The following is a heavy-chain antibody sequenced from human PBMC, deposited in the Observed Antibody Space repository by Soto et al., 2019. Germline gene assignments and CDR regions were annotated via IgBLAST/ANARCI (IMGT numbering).Heavy chain of an antibody. V-gene: IGHV3-33*01. CDR2: IWDDGSKK. CDR3: ARERGLEAFDI. Sequence: QVQLVESGGGVVQPGRSLRLSCAASGFTFSRYGMHWVRQAPGKGLEWVAVIWDDGSKKYYADSVKGRFTISRDNSKNTVYLKMNSLRAEDTDVYYCARERGLEAFDIWGQGTMVTVSS. J-gene: IGHJ3*02. CDR1: GFTFSRYG. D-gene: IGHD3-16*01.